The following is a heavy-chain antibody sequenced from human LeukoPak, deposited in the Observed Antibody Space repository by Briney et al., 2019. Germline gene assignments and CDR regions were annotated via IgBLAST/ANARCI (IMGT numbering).Heavy chain of an antibody. CDR2: INHGGST. Sequence: KPSETLSLPCAVYGGSISGYYWSWIPQTPGKGLEWIGEINHGGSTNYNPSLKSPVTISVDTSKEQFSLKLYSVAAADTAVDYCARREGIEAAGTDYWGQGTLVTVSS. J-gene: IGHJ4*02. CDR1: GGSISGYY. V-gene: IGHV4-34*01. CDR3: ARREGIEAAGTDY. D-gene: IGHD6-13*01.